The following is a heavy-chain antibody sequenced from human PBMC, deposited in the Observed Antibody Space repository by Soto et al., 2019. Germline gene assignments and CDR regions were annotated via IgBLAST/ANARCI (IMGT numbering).Heavy chain of an antibody. D-gene: IGHD4-17*01. CDR1: GGSISSGGYY. CDR3: ARENYGGNSVFDY. Sequence: PSETLSLTCTVSGGSISSGGYYWSWIRQHPGKGLEWIGYIYYSGSTYYNPSLKSRVTISVDASKNQFSLKLSSVTAADTAVYYCARENYGGNSVFDYWGQGTLVTVSS. CDR2: IYYSGST. V-gene: IGHV4-31*03. J-gene: IGHJ4*02.